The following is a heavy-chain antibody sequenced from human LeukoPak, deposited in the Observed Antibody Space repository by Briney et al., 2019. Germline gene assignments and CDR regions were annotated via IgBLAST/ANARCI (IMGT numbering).Heavy chain of an antibody. J-gene: IGHJ4*02. CDR1: GGSFSGYY. CDR2: INHSGST. D-gene: IGHD2-2*01. CDR3: ARGSYPHDY. V-gene: IGHV4-34*01. Sequence: PSETLSLTCAVYGGSFSGYYWSWIRQPPGKGLEWIGEINHSGSTNYNPSLKSRVTISVDTSKNQFSLKLSSVTAAVTAVYYCARGSYPHDYWGQGTLVTVSS.